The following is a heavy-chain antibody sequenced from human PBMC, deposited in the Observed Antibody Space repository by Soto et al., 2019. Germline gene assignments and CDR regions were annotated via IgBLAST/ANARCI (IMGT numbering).Heavy chain of an antibody. CDR1: GYTFNTYY. D-gene: IGHD2-21*02. Sequence: QVQLVQSGAEVRKPGASVKVSCKPSGYTFNTYYLHWLRQAPGQALEWMGVIHPSGGGTTYAQKFLGRATVTRATSTTTVFMELSSLRSDDTVVYYCARGGHIAVVTASFDNWGQGTLVTVSS. CDR2: IHPSGGGT. CDR3: ARGGHIAVVTASFDN. V-gene: IGHV1-46*02. J-gene: IGHJ4*02.